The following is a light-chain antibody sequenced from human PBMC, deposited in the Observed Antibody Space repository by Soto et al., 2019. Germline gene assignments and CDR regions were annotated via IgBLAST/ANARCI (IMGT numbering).Light chain of an antibody. CDR1: QSVSSSY. V-gene: IGKV3-20*01. Sequence: EIVLTQSPGTLSLSPGERATLSCRASQSVSSSYLAWYQQKPGQAPRLLIYGASSRATGIPDRFSGSGSGTDFTLTISRLEPEDFAVYYCHHYVSAPVYSCGQGTKREIK. J-gene: IGKJ2*01. CDR2: GAS. CDR3: HHYVSAPVYS.